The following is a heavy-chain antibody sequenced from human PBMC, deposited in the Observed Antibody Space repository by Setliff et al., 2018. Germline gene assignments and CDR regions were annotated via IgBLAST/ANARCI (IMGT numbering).Heavy chain of an antibody. CDR3: ARKGISALSGAFDM. CDR1: GGSISNYY. V-gene: IGHV4-4*07. CDR2: IYTSGST. Sequence: SETLSLTCTVSGGSISNYYWSWIRQPAGKGLEWIGRIYTSGSTNYNPSLKSRVTMSVDTSKNQFSLKLSSVTAADPAVYYCARKGISALSGAFDMWGQGTMVTVS. J-gene: IGHJ3*02. D-gene: IGHD1-26*01.